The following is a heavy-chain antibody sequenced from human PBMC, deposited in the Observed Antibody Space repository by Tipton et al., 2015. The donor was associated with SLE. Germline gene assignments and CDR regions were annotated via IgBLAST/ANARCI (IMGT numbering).Heavy chain of an antibody. CDR3: ARDLEWLFGWFDP. V-gene: IGHV4-59*12. Sequence: TLSLTCTVSGGSISSYYWSWIRQPPGKGLEWIGYIYYSGSTYYNPSLKSRVTISVDTSKNQFSLKLSSVTAADTAVYYCARDLEWLFGWFDPWGQGTLVTVSS. CDR2: IYYSGST. D-gene: IGHD3-3*01. J-gene: IGHJ5*02. CDR1: GGSISSYY.